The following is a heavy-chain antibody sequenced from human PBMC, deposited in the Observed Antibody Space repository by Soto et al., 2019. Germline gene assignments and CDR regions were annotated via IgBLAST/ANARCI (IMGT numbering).Heavy chain of an antibody. V-gene: IGHV3-23*01. CDR2: ISGRGVST. Sequence: EVQLLDSGGGLVQPGGSLRLSCAASGFTFSSYAMSWVRQAPGKGLEWVSGISGRGVSTYYADSVKGRLTISRDNSKHTLSLQMTSLTAEYTAVYYCAKGPLYGDYVSGWGQGTLVTVSS. CDR3: AKGPLYGDYVSG. D-gene: IGHD4-17*01. CDR1: GFTFSSYA. J-gene: IGHJ4*02.